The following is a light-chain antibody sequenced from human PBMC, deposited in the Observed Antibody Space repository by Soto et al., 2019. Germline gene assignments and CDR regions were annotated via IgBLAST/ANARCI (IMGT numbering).Light chain of an antibody. V-gene: IGLV1-40*01. CDR1: SSNIGAGYD. CDR3: QSYDSSLRGLV. J-gene: IGLJ2*01. Sequence: QSALTQPPSVSGAPGQRVTISCTGSSSNIGAGYDVHWYQQLPGTAPKLLMYGNNIRPSGVPDRFSDSKSGTSASLTITGLQAEDEAAYFCQSYDSSLRGLVFGGGNQLTVL. CDR2: GNN.